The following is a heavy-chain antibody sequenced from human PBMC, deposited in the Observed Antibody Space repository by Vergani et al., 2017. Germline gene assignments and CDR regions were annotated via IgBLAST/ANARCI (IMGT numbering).Heavy chain of an antibody. CDR3: TRDGRRSGSQNAFDI. V-gene: IGHV3-49*03. CDR2: IRSKAYGGTT. Sequence: EVQLVESGGGLVQPGRSLRLSCTASGFTFGDYAMSWFRQAPGKGLEWVGFIRSKAYGGTTEYAASVKGRFTISRDDSKSIAYLQMNSLKTADKAGYYCTRDGRRSGSQNAFDIWGQGTMVTVSS. CDR1: GFTFGDYA. J-gene: IGHJ3*02. D-gene: IGHD1-26*01.